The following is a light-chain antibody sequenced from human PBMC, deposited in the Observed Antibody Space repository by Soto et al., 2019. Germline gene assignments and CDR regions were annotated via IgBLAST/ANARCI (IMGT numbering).Light chain of an antibody. V-gene: IGLV1-40*01. J-gene: IGLJ3*02. Sequence: QSVLTQPPSVSGAPGQRVTISCTGSSSNIGAGYEVHWYQQLPGTAPTLLIHGNSNRPSGVPDRFSGSKSGTSASLAITGLQAEDEADYYCQSYDSSLSGWVFGGGTKLTVL. CDR2: GNS. CDR1: SSNIGAGYE. CDR3: QSYDSSLSGWV.